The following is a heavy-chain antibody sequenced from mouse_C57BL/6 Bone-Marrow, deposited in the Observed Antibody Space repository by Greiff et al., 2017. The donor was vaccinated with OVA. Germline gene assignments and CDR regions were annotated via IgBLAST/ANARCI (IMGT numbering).Heavy chain of an antibody. CDR3: EIYYFDY. J-gene: IGHJ2*01. CDR2: IYPGDGDT. CDR1: GYAFSSSW. Sequence: QVQLQQSGPELVKPGASVKISCKASGYAFSSSWMNWVKQRPGKGLEWIGRIYPGDGDTNYNGKFKGKATLTADKSSSTAYMQLSSLTSEDSAVYFCEIYYFDYWGQGTTLTVSS. V-gene: IGHV1-82*01.